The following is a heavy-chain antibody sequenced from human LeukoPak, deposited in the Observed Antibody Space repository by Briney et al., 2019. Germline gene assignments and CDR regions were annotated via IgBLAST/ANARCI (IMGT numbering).Heavy chain of an antibody. J-gene: IGHJ4*02. CDR3: ARHPKPFAYNSGWECFDY. D-gene: IGHD6-19*01. CDR2: IYYSGST. V-gene: IGHV4-39*01. CDR1: GGSISSSSYY. Sequence: SETLSLTCTVSGGSISSSSYYWGWIHQPPGKGLEWIGSIYYSGSTYYNPSLKSRVTMSVDTSKNQFSLKLSSVTAADTAVYYCARHPKPFAYNSGWECFDYWGQGTLVTVSS.